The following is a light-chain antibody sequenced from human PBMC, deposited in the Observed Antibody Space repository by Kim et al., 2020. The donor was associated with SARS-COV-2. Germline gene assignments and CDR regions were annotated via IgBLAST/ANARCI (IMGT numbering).Light chain of an antibody. CDR2: DAS. Sequence: EIVLTQSPGTLSLSPGERATLSCRASQYVNSYLAWYQQKPGQAPRLLIYDASNRATGIPARFSGSGSGTDFTLTITSLEPEDFAVYFCQHRSNWPPAFGQGTRLEIK. CDR3: QHRSNWPPA. CDR1: QYVNSY. J-gene: IGKJ5*01. V-gene: IGKV3-11*01.